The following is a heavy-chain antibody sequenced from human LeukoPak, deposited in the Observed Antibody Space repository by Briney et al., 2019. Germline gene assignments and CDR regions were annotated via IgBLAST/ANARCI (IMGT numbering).Heavy chain of an antibody. CDR1: GYTFTSYD. J-gene: IGHJ4*02. Sequence: GASVKVSRKASGYTFTSYDINWVRPATGQGLEWMGWMNPNSGNTGYAQKFQGRVTITRNTTISTAYMELSSLRSEDTAVYYCARGLSRGVVGRHFDYWGQGTLVTVSS. V-gene: IGHV1-8*03. CDR2: MNPNSGNT. CDR3: ARGLSRGVVGRHFDY. D-gene: IGHD3-3*01.